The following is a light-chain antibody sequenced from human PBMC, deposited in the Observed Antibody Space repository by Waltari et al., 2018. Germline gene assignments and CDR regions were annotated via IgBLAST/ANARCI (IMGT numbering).Light chain of an antibody. CDR1: VLPKEY. CDR3: QSTDNSATYVV. CDR2: KDS. J-gene: IGLJ3*02. Sequence: SYDLPQTPSVSVSPGQTARITCSGNVLPKEYAYWYQQNPGQAPLLVIYKDSERPSEIPERFSGSSSGTTATLTISGVLPEDEADYYCQSTDNSATYVVFGGGTKLTVL. V-gene: IGLV3-25*03.